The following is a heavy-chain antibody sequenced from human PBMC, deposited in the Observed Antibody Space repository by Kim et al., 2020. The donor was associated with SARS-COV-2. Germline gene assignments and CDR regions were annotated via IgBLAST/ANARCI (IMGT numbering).Heavy chain of an antibody. CDR2: IFYSGST. D-gene: IGHD3-22*01. J-gene: IGHJ2*01. CDR1: GGSISSGGYY. Sequence: SETLSLTCTVSGGSISSGGYYWSWIRQHPGKGLEWIGYIFYSGSTYYNPSLKSRVTISVDTSNNQFSLKLSSVTAADTDVYYCARGDDTSHWYFDLWGRGTLVTASS. V-gene: IGHV4-31*03. CDR3: ARGDDTSHWYFDL.